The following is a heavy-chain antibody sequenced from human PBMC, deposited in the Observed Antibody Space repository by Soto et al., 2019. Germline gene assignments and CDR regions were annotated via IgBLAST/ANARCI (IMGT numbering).Heavy chain of an antibody. CDR2: IGTAGDT. Sequence: GGSLRLSCAASGLTFSSYDMHWVRQATGKGLEWVSAIGTAGDTYYPGSVKGRFTISRENAKNSLYLQMNSLRAGDTAVYYCARWGGLGGYFYYYGMDVWGQGTTVTVSS. V-gene: IGHV3-13*04. CDR3: ARWGGLGGYFYYYGMDV. J-gene: IGHJ6*02. CDR1: GLTFSSYD. D-gene: IGHD3-22*01.